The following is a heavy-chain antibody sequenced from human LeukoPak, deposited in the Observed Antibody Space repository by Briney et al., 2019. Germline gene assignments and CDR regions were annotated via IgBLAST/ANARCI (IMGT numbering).Heavy chain of an antibody. CDR2: ISSSSSYI. D-gene: IGHD3-22*01. CDR3: ARALEDYYDTSGYYT. V-gene: IGHV3-21*01. J-gene: IGHJ5*02. Sequence: GGSLRLSCAASGFTFSRYSMNWVRQAPGKGLGWVSSISSSSSYIYYADSVKGRFTISRDNVKNSLYLQMNSLRAEDTAVYYCARALEDYYDTSGYYTWGQGTLVTVSS. CDR1: GFTFSRYS.